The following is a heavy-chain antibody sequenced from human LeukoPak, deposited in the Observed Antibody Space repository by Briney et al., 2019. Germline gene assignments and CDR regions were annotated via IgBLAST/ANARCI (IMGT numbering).Heavy chain of an antibody. Sequence: PSETLSLTCPVSGRSISRYYISCVRQTPGKGLEWIGYIYDSGSTNYNPSLKSRVTISVDTSKNQFSLKQSSGTGADTAVYYCARGRSGYDSFYYYAMDVWCLATTVTVSS. CDR3: ARGRSGYDSFYYYAMDV. CDR1: GRSISRYY. CDR2: IYDSGST. D-gene: IGHD5-12*01. J-gene: IGHJ6*02. V-gene: IGHV4-59*01.